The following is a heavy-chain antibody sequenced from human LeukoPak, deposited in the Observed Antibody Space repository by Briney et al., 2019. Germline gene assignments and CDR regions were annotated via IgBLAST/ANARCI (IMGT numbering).Heavy chain of an antibody. CDR2: ISNNGEDT. J-gene: IGHJ4*02. D-gene: IGHD6-19*01. CDR3: VRGGGVVAGTYDY. CDR1: GFTFITYA. V-gene: IGHV3-64*02. Sequence: GSLRPSFAASGFTFITYAFHLVRPAPGKGLEFVSAISNNGEDTYYADSVKGRFTISRDNSKNTLYLQMGSLRAEDMAVYYCVRGGGVVAGTYDYWGQGTLVTVSS.